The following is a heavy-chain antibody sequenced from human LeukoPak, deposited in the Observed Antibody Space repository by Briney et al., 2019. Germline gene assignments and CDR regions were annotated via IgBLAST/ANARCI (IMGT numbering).Heavy chain of an antibody. J-gene: IGHJ4*02. CDR3: ASEGAFRIYDY. CDR1: GFTFSSYW. Sequence: GGSLRLSCAASGFTFSSYWMTWVRQAPGKGLEWVASIKQDGNEKYYVDSVKGRFTISRDNARNSLYLQMSSLRADDTAVYYCASEGAFRIYDYWGQGTLVSVSS. CDR2: IKQDGNEK. D-gene: IGHD3-3*02. V-gene: IGHV3-7*01.